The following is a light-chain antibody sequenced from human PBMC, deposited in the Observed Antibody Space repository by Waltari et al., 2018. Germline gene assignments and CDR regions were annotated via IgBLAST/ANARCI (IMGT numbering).Light chain of an antibody. J-gene: IGLJ2*01. CDR3: SSYTGSSVAVV. Sequence: QSALTQPASVSGSPGQSITISCTGASSDYYNYVCWYQHHPGKAPKLMIYDVSNRPSGVSNRFSGSKSGSTASLTISGLQAEDEADYYCSSYTGSSVAVVFGGGTKLTVL. CDR1: SSDYYNY. CDR2: DVS. V-gene: IGLV2-14*03.